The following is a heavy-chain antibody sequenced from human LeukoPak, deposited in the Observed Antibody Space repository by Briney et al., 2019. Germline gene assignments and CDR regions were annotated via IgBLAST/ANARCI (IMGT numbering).Heavy chain of an antibody. V-gene: IGHV4-30-4*08. CDR2: IYYSGST. CDR3: ARHPSIAVAGHFDY. Sequence: SQTLSLTCTVSGGSISSGDYYWSWIRQPPGKGLEWIGYIYYSGSTNYNPSLKSRVTISVDTSKNQFSLKLSSVTAADTAVYYCARHPSIAVAGHFDYWGQGTLVTVSS. J-gene: IGHJ4*02. CDR1: GGSISSGDYY. D-gene: IGHD6-19*01.